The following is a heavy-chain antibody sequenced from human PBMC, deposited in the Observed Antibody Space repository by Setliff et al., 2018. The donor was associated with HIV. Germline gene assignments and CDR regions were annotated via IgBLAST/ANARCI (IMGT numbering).Heavy chain of an antibody. CDR2: IYYTGST. CDR1: GGSISSSSYY. Sequence: SETLSLTCTVSGGSISSSSYYWGWIRQPPGKGLGWIESIYYTGSTYYNPSLKSRVTMSVDTSKNQFSLRLSSVTAADTAVYYCARHSGAPYSSSSGLFDYWGQGTLVTVSS. V-gene: IGHV4-39*01. CDR3: ARHSGAPYSSSSGLFDY. J-gene: IGHJ4*02. D-gene: IGHD6-6*01.